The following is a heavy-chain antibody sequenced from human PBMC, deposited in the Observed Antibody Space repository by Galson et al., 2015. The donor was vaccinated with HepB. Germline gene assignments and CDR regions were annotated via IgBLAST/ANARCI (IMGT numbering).Heavy chain of an antibody. CDR3: ARAAYCGGDCYYADY. V-gene: IGHV3-74*01. J-gene: IGHJ4*02. D-gene: IGHD2-21*01. CDR1: GFTFSSYW. Sequence: SLRLSCAASGFTFSSYWMHWVRQAPGKGLVWVSRINSDGSSTSYADSVKGRFTISRDNAKNTLYLQMNSLRAEDTAAYYCARAAYCGGDCYYADYWGQGTLVTVSS. CDR2: INSDGSST.